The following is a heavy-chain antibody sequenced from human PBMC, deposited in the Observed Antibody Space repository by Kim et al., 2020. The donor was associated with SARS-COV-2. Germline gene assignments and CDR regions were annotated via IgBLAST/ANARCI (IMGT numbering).Heavy chain of an antibody. Sequence: SETLSLTCTVSGGSISSYYWSWIRQPPGKGLEWIGYIYYSGSTNYNPSLKSRVTISIDTSKNQFSLKLSSVTAADTAVYYCARGGGLWIQLLLDPHSFDIWGQGTMVTVSS. V-gene: IGHV4-59*01. CDR2: IYYSGST. CDR1: GGSISSYY. CDR3: ARGGGLWIQLLLDPHSFDI. J-gene: IGHJ3*02. D-gene: IGHD5-18*01.